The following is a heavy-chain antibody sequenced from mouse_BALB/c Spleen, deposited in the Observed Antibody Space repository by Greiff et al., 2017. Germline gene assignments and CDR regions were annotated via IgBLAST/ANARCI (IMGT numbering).Heavy chain of an antibody. D-gene: IGHD1-1*01. J-gene: IGHJ4*01. CDR1: GYTFTSYY. CDR2: IYPGNVNT. Sequence: QVQLKESGPELVKPGASVRISRKASGYTFTSYYIHWVKQRPGQGLEWIGWIYPGNVNTKYNEKFKGKATLTADKSSSTAYMQLSSLTSEDSAVYFCARWTTVHAMDYWGQGTSVTVSS. CDR3: ARWTTVHAMDY. V-gene: IGHV1S56*01.